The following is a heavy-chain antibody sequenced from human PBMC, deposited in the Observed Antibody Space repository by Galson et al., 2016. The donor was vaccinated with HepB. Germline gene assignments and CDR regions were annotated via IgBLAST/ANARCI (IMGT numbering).Heavy chain of an antibody. CDR2: ISYDGRKE. V-gene: IGHV3-33*05. CDR1: GFRFSTYG. J-gene: IGHJ4*02. D-gene: IGHD6-19*01. CDR3: AREASSGWPRPLDF. Sequence: SLRLSCAASGFRFSTYGMHWVRQAPGKGLEWLTLISYDGRKEKYADSVKGRFIVSRDNSNNTVYLQMTSLRADDTSVYFCAREASSGWPRPLDFWGQGTLVTVSS.